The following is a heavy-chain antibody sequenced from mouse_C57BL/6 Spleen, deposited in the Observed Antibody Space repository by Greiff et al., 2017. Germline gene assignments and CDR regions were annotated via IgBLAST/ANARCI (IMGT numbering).Heavy chain of an antibody. CDR2: IWTGGGT. J-gene: IGHJ2*01. V-gene: IGHV2-9-1*01. CDR3: ARNGTTVVERTSYFDY. Sequence: VQLQQSGPGLVAPSQSLSITCTVSGFSLTSYAISWVRQPPGKGLEWLGVIWTGGGTNYNSALKSRLSISKDNSKSQVFLKMNSLQTDDTARYYCARNGTTVVERTSYFDYWGQGTTLTVSS. D-gene: IGHD1-1*01. CDR1: GFSLTSYA.